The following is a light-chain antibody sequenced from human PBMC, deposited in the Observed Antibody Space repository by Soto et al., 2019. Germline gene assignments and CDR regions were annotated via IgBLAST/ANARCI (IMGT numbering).Light chain of an antibody. Sequence: EIVLTQSPGTLSLSPGERATLSCRASQSVSSSYLAWYQQKPGQAPRLLIYGASSRATGIPDRFSGSGSGRDFTLNISRLETEDFAVYYCQQYGSSPPWDTFGQETNLEIK. CDR3: QQYGSSPPWDT. CDR1: QSVSSSY. J-gene: IGKJ2*01. V-gene: IGKV3-20*01. CDR2: GAS.